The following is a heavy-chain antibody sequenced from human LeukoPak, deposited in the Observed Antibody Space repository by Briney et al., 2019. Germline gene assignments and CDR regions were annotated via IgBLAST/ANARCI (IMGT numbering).Heavy chain of an antibody. J-gene: IGHJ4*02. CDR2: ISGSGGST. Sequence: GGSLRLSCAASGFTFSSYAMSWVRQAPGKGLEWVSAISGSGGSTYYADSVKGRFTISRGNSKNTLYLQMNSLTADDTAVYYCAKGLYHYYGSGSYTLDFWGQGTQVTVSS. CDR1: GFTFSSYA. D-gene: IGHD3-10*01. V-gene: IGHV3-23*01. CDR3: AKGLYHYYGSGSYTLDF.